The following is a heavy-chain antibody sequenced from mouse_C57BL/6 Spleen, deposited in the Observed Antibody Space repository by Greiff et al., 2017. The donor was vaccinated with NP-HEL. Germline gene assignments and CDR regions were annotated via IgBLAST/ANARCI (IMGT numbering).Heavy chain of an antibody. Sequence: EVQLQQSGAELVRPGASVKLSCTASGFNIKDDYMHWVKQRPEQGLEWIGWIDPENGDTEYASKFQGKATITADTSSNTAYLQLSSLTSEDTAVYYCTGFTTVVAKGYYFDYWGQGTTLTVSS. CDR1: GFNIKDDY. CDR3: TGFTTVVAKGYYFDY. J-gene: IGHJ2*01. CDR2: IDPENGDT. V-gene: IGHV14-4*01. D-gene: IGHD1-1*01.